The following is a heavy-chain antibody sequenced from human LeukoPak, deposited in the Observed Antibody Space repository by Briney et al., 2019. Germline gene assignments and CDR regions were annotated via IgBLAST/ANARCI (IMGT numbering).Heavy chain of an antibody. CDR1: GGSISSYY. CDR2: IYYSGST. D-gene: IGHD7-27*01. J-gene: IGHJ6*02. Sequence: SETLSLTCTVSGGSISSYYWSWIRQPPGKGLEWIGYIYYSGSTYYNPSLKSRVTISVDTSKNQFSLKLSSVTAADTAVYYCAIWGSNYYYYGMDVWGQGTTVTVSS. V-gene: IGHV4-59*06. CDR3: AIWGSNYYYYGMDV.